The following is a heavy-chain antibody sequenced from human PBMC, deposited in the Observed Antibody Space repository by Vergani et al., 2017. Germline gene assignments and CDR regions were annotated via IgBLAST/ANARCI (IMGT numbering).Heavy chain of an antibody. CDR2: ISYDGSNK. D-gene: IGHD3-22*01. Sequence: QVQLVESGGGVVQPGRSLRLSCAASGFTFSSYAMHWVRQAPGKGLEWVAVISYDGSNKYYADSVKGRFTISRDNSKNTLYLQMNSLRAEDTDVYYCAKSRYYYDSSGYLPLDYWGQGTLVTVSS. J-gene: IGHJ4*02. CDR1: GFTFSSYA. V-gene: IGHV3-30*04. CDR3: AKSRYYYDSSGYLPLDY.